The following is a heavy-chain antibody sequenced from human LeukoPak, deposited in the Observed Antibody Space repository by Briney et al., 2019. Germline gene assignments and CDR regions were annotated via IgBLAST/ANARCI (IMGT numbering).Heavy chain of an antibody. Sequence: SQTLSLTCTVSGGSISRSGYYWSWIRQHPGKGLEWIGYIHYSGSTYYNPSLKSRVTISVDTSKNQFSLKLSSATAADTAVYYCARDLRSSSSSGINYYGMDVWGQGTTVTVSS. V-gene: IGHV4-31*03. D-gene: IGHD6-6*01. CDR3: ARDLRSSSSSGINYYGMDV. CDR1: GGSISRSGYY. CDR2: IHYSGST. J-gene: IGHJ6*02.